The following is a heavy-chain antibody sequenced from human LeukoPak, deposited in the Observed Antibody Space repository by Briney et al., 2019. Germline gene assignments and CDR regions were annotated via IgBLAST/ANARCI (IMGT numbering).Heavy chain of an antibody. CDR2: IKQDGSEK. CDR3: AKGYYYDSDGYYQHFDY. J-gene: IGHJ4*02. CDR1: GFTFSDYY. V-gene: IGHV3-7*02. D-gene: IGHD3-22*01. Sequence: PGGSLRLSCAASGFTFSDYYMIWIRQAPGKGLEWVANIKQDGSEKYYVDSVKGRFTISRDNAKNSLYLQINSLRVEDTAVYYCAKGYYYDSDGYYQHFDYWGQGTLVTVSS.